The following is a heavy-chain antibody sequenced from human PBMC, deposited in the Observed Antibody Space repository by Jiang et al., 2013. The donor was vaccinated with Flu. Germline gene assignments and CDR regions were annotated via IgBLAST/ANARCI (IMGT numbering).Heavy chain of an antibody. D-gene: IGHD6-13*01. V-gene: IGHV3-30*02. Sequence: QLVESGGGVVQPGGSLRLSCAASGFTFSSYGMHWVRQAPGKGLEWVAFIRYDGSNKYYADSVKGRFTISRDNSKNTLYLQMNNLRAEDTAVYYCAKDRPRRGIAAAARPDYWGQGTLVTVSS. J-gene: IGHJ4*02. CDR2: IRYDGSNK. CDR3: AKDRPRRGIAAAARPDY. CDR1: GFTFSSYG.